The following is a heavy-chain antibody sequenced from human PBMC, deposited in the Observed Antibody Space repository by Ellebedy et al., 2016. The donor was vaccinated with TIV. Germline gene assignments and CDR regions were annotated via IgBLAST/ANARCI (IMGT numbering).Heavy chain of an antibody. Sequence: GGSLRLSXAASGFTFSSYAMSWVRQAPGKGLEWVSAISGSGGSTYYADSVKGRFTISRDNSKNTLYLQMNSLRAEDTAVYYCAKKQLWLNDAFDIWGQGTMVTVSS. J-gene: IGHJ3*02. CDR1: GFTFSSYA. CDR3: AKKQLWLNDAFDI. D-gene: IGHD5-18*01. CDR2: ISGSGGST. V-gene: IGHV3-23*01.